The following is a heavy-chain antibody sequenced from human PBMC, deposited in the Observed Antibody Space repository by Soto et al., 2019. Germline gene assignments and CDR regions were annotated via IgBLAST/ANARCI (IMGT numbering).Heavy chain of an antibody. D-gene: IGHD3-3*01. CDR2: MNPNSGNT. J-gene: IGHJ6*02. CDR1: GYTFTSYD. CDR3: ARATDDCWSGYSHYYGMDV. V-gene: IGHV1-8*01. Sequence: QVQLVQSGAEVKKPGASVKVSCKASGYTFTSYDINWVRQATGQGLEWMGWMNPNSGNTGYAQKFQGRVTMTRNTTISTAYMELSSRRSEDPALYYCARATDDCWSGYSHYYGMDVWGQGTTVTVSS.